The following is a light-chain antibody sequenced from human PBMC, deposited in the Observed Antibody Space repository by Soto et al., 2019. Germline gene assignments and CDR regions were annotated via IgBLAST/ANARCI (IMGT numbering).Light chain of an antibody. CDR3: QQYGDMWT. Sequence: EIVLTQSPGTLSLSPGERATLNCRASQSVRSSYLAWYQQQPGQAPRLLIHGASRRATGIPDRFSGSGSGTDFTLTINRLEPEDSAVYFCQQYGDMWTFGQGTKVDIK. V-gene: IGKV3-20*01. J-gene: IGKJ1*01. CDR1: QSVRSSY. CDR2: GAS.